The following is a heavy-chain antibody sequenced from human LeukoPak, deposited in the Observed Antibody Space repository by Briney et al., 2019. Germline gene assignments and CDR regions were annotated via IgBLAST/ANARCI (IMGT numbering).Heavy chain of an antibody. CDR3: TTTPMEN. V-gene: IGHV3-15*01. Sequence: ETLSLTCTVSGGSISSYYWSWIRQPPGKGLEWVGRIKSKTDGGTTDYAAPVKGRFTISRDDSKNTLYLQMNSLKTEDTAVYYCTTTPMENWGQGTLVTVSS. D-gene: IGHD1-1*01. J-gene: IGHJ4*02. CDR2: IKSKTDGGTT. CDR1: GGSISSYY.